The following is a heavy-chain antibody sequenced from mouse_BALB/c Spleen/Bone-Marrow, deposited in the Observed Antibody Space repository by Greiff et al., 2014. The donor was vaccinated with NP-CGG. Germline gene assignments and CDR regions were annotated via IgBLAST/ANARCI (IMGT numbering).Heavy chain of an antibody. V-gene: IGHV14-4*02. CDR1: GFNIIDYY. J-gene: IGHJ2*01. D-gene: IGHD6-1*01. CDR2: IDPGNGDT. Sequence: EVQLQQSGAELVRSGASVKLSCTASGFNIIDYYMHWVKQRPEQGLEWIGWIDPGNGDTEYAPKFQGKATMTADTSSNTAYLQLSSLTSEDTAVYYCNAEHGNYHYFDYWGQGTTLTVSS. CDR3: NAEHGNYHYFDY.